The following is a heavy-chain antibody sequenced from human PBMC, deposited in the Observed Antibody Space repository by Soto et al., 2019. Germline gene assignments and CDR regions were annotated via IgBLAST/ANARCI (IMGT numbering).Heavy chain of an antibody. D-gene: IGHD5-18*01. Sequence: GGSLRLSCAASGFAFSSYSMNWVRQAPGKGLEWVSYISSGSSIYYADSVKGRFTISRDNAKNSLYLQMNSLRDEDTAVYYCARDLGYGLFDYWGQGTLVTVSS. J-gene: IGHJ4*02. V-gene: IGHV3-48*02. CDR2: ISSGSSI. CDR3: ARDLGYGLFDY. CDR1: GFAFSSYS.